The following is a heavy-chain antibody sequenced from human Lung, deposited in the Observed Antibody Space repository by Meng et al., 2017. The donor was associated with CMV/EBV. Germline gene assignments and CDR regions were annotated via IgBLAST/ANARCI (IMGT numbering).Heavy chain of an antibody. D-gene: IGHD2-21*01. CDR2: IGATAGGT. J-gene: IGHJ4*02. CDR3: AKYSAVGERLYYFDY. CDR1: GLTFSSYG. V-gene: IGHV3-23*01. Sequence: GESLKISCAASGLTFSSYGMSWVRQAPGKGLEWVSSIGATAGGTYYADSVKGRFTISRDNAKNTLYLQMNSLRPEDTAVYYCAKYSAVGERLYYFDYWGQGTLVTVSS.